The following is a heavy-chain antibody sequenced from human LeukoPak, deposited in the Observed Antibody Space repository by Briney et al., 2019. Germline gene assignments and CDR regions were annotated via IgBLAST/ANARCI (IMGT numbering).Heavy chain of an antibody. CDR2: IIPILGIA. D-gene: IGHD1-14*01. Sequence: SVKVSCKASGGTFSSYAISWVRQAPGQGLEWMGRIIPILGIANYAQKFQGRVTITADKSTSTAYMELSSLRSEDTAVYYCARFGRYNRNSHWFDPWGQGTLVTVSS. CDR1: GGTFSSYA. V-gene: IGHV1-69*04. CDR3: ARFGRYNRNSHWFDP. J-gene: IGHJ5*02.